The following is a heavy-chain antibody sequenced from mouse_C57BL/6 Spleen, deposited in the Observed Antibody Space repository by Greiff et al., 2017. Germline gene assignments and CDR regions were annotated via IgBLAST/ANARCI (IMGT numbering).Heavy chain of an antibody. J-gene: IGHJ2*01. CDR3: ARFGLTSYGSSRYFDY. CDR2: INPSSGYT. CDR1: GYTFTSYW. V-gene: IGHV1-7*01. D-gene: IGHD1-1*01. Sequence: QVHVKQSGAELAKPGASVKLSCKASGYTFTSYWMHWVKQRPGQGLEWIGYINPSSGYTKYNQKFKDKATLTADKSSSTAYVQLSSLTYEDSAVYYCARFGLTSYGSSRYFDYWGQGTTLTVSS.